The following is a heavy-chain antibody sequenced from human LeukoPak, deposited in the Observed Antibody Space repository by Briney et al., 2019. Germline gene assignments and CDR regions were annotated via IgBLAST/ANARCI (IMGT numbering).Heavy chain of an antibody. Sequence: QPGGSLRLSCAASGFTFSSYWMHWVRQAPGKGLEYVSAISSNGGSTYYANSVKGRFTISRDNSKNTLYLQMGSLRAEDMAVYYCARGTGGVGFDYWGQGTLVTVSS. J-gene: IGHJ4*02. CDR2: ISSNGGST. V-gene: IGHV3-64*01. D-gene: IGHD2-8*02. CDR3: ARGTGGVGFDY. CDR1: GFTFSSYW.